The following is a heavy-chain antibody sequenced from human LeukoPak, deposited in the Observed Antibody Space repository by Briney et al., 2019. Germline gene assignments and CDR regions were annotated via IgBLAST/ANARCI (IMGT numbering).Heavy chain of an antibody. CDR2: IGISSGNT. Sequence: GGSLKLSYAAPGCNFIGESMNWVREAPGKGQQGISYIGISSGNTKYADSVKGRFTISRDKARNSLYLQMNSLRVEDTAMYYCARDHRYAFDNWGHGTLVTVSS. CDR3: ARDHRYAFDN. V-gene: IGHV3-48*01. J-gene: IGHJ4*01. CDR1: GCNFIGES. D-gene: IGHD5-12*01.